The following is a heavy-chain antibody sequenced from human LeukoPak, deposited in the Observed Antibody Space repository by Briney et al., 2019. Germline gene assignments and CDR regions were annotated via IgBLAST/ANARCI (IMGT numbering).Heavy chain of an antibody. V-gene: IGHV1-69*05. CDR2: IIPIFGIA. Sequence: SVNVSCKASGGTFSSYAISWVRQAPGQGLEWMGGIIPIFGIANYAQKFQGRVTITKDESTSTAYMELSSLRSEDTAVYYCARDPEQGYSNYIWFDPWGQGTLVTVSS. J-gene: IGHJ5*02. D-gene: IGHD4-11*01. CDR1: GGTFSSYA. CDR3: ARDPEQGYSNYIWFDP.